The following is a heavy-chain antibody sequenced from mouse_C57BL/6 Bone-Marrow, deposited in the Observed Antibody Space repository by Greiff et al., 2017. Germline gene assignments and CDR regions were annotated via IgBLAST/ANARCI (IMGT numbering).Heavy chain of an antibody. D-gene: IGHD1-1*01. V-gene: IGHV1-69*01. CDR2: IDPSDSYT. Sequence: QVQLKQPGAELVMPGASVKLSCKASGYTFTSYWMHWVKQRPGQGLEWIGEIDPSDSYTNYNQKFKGKSTLTVDKSSSTAYMQLSSLTSEDSAVYYCARGDYYGPGFAYWGQGTLVTVSA. J-gene: IGHJ3*01. CDR1: GYTFTSYW. CDR3: ARGDYYGPGFAY.